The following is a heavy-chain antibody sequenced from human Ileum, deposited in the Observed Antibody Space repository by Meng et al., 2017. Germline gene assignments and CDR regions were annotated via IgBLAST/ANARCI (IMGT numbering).Heavy chain of an antibody. CDR1: GYTVTGYY. CDR2: INPNCGGT. CDR3: AGWFGGGFGGMDV. D-gene: IGHD3-10*01. V-gene: IGHV1-2*06. J-gene: IGHJ6*02. Sequence: ASVKVSCKAAGYTVTGYYMRWVRQAAGQGLEWMGRINPNCGGTNYAQKFQGRVTMTRDTSISTDYMELSRLRSDDTAVYYCAGWFGGGFGGMDVWGQGTTVTVSS.